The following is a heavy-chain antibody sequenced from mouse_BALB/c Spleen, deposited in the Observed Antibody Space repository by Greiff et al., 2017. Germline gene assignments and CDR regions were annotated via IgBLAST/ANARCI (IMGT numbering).Heavy chain of an antibody. CDR3: ACGLLATTGYAMDY. J-gene: IGHJ4*01. V-gene: IGHV14-3*02. CDR1: GFNIKDTY. D-gene: IGHD2-5*01. CDR2: IDPANGNT. Sequence: VQLQQSGAELVKPGASVKLSCTASGFNIKDTYMHWVKQRPEQGLEWIGRIDPANGNTKYDPKFQGKATITADTSSNTAYLQLSSLTSEDTAVYYGACGLLATTGYAMDYWGQGTSVTVSS.